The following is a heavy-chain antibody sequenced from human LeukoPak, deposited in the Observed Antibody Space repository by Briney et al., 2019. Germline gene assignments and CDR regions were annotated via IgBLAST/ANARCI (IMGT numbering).Heavy chain of an antibody. CDR2: IIPIFGTA. Sequence: GASVKVSCTASGGTFSSYAISWVRQAPGQGLEWMGGIIPIFGTANYAQKFQCRVTITTDESTSTAYMELSSLRSEDTAVYYCARTSHYYYYSYMDVWGKGTTVTVSS. CDR3: ARTSHYYYYSYMDV. J-gene: IGHJ6*03. V-gene: IGHV1-69*05. CDR1: GGTFSSYA.